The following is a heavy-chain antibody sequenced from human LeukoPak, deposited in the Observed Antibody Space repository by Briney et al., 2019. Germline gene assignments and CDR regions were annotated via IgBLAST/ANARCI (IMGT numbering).Heavy chain of an antibody. Sequence: GEPLKISCKGSGYSFTTYWIGWVRQMPGKGLEWMGIIYPGDSDVRYSPSFQGHVTISVDKSISTAYLQWSSLKASDNAIYYCARSESSSWPFDYWGQGTLVTVSS. J-gene: IGHJ4*02. CDR3: ARSESSSWPFDY. CDR2: IYPGDSDV. D-gene: IGHD6-13*01. CDR1: GYSFTTYW. V-gene: IGHV5-51*01.